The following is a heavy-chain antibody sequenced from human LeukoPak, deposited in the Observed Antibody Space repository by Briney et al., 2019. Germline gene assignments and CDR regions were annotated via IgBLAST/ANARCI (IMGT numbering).Heavy chain of an antibody. CDR2: ISSTGSSI. J-gene: IGHJ3*02. D-gene: IGHD4-11*01. CDR3: AKIQVTTYFLDAFDI. CDR1: VFTFSSYE. Sequence: GGSLRLSCAASVFTFSSYEMNWVRQAPGKGLEWVSYISSTGSSIYYADSVKGRFTISRDNSKNTLYLQMNSLRAEDTAVYYCAKIQVTTYFLDAFDIWGQGTMVTVSS. V-gene: IGHV3-48*03.